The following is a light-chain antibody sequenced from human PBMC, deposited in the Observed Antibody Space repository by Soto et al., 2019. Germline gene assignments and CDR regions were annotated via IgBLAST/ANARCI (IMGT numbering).Light chain of an antibody. CDR2: GAS. CDR1: QSVSSSY. V-gene: IGKV3-20*01. Sequence: IVLTQSPGPLSLSPGERATLSCRASQSVSSSYLAWYQQKPGQAPRLLIYGASSRATGIPDRFSGSGSGTDFTLTISRLEPEDFAVYYCQQYGSSPYTFGQGTKLVIK. J-gene: IGKJ2*01. CDR3: QQYGSSPYT.